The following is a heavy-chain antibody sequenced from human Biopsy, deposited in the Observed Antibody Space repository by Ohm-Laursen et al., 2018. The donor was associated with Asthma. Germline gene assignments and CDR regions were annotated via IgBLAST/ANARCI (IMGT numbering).Heavy chain of an antibody. Sequence: SSVKVSCKSLGGTFNTYVIGWVRQAPGQGIEWIGGINSVFGTTTYPQKFQDRVTITADDYTSTVYMELSSLRSEDTAVYYCARKAGSCISRTCYSLDFWGQGTLVTVSS. CDR1: GGTFNTYV. J-gene: IGHJ4*02. D-gene: IGHD2-15*01. CDR2: INSVFGTT. V-gene: IGHV1-69*01. CDR3: ARKAGSCISRTCYSLDF.